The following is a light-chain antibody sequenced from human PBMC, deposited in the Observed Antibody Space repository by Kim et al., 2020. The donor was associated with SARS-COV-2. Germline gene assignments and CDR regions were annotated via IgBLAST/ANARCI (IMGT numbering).Light chain of an antibody. J-gene: IGKJ4*01. V-gene: IGKV1-5*01. CDR1: QSISNW. CDR3: QQYNSYWIT. Sequence: DIQMTQSPSTLSASVGDRVTITCRASQSISNWLAWYQQKPGKAPKLLIYFASNLESGVPSRFSGSGSGTEFTLTISNLQPDDFATYYCQQYNSYWITFGGGTKVEI. CDR2: FAS.